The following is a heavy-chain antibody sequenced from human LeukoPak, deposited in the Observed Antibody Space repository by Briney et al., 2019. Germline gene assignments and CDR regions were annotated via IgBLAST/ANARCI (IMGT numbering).Heavy chain of an antibody. D-gene: IGHD3-22*01. CDR1: GITFSSYA. V-gene: IGHV1-69*13. Sequence: SVKVSCKASGITFSSYAISWVRQAPGQGLEWMGGIIPIFGTANYAQKFQGRVTITADESTSTAYMELSSLRSEDTAVYYCARDDNYYDSSSYYSQYYYYGMDVWGQGTTVTVSS. CDR3: ARDDNYYDSSSYYSQYYYYGMDV. J-gene: IGHJ6*02. CDR2: IIPIFGTA.